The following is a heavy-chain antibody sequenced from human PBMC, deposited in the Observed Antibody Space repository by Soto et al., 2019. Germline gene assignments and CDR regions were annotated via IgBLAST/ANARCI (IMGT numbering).Heavy chain of an antibody. CDR2: IYYSGST. J-gene: IGHJ4*02. V-gene: IGHV4-31*03. CDR1: GGSISSGGYY. D-gene: IGHD2-21*02. Sequence: QVQLQESGPGLVKPSQTLSLTCTVSGGSISSGGYYWSWIRQHPGKGLEWIGYIYYSGSTYYNPSLKSRVTISVDTSKNQFSLELSSVTAADTAVYYCARVSYCGGDCYSYYFDYWGQGTLVTVSS. CDR3: ARVSYCGGDCYSYYFDY.